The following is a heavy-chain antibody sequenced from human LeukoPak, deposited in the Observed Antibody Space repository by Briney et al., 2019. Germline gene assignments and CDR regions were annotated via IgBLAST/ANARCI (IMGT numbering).Heavy chain of an antibody. Sequence: GASVKVSCKASGYTFTSLGLSWVRQAPGQGLEWMGWISAYNGNTNYAQKLQGRVTMTTDTSTSTAYMELRSLRSDDTAVYYCARDPSYGDYVPNWFDPWGQGTLVTVSS. CDR2: ISAYNGNT. V-gene: IGHV1-18*01. CDR1: GYTFTSLG. J-gene: IGHJ5*02. D-gene: IGHD4-17*01. CDR3: ARDPSYGDYVPNWFDP.